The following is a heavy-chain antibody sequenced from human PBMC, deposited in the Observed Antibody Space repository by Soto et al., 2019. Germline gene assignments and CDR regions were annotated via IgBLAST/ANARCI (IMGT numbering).Heavy chain of an antibody. CDR1: GFTFSSYA. CDR3: AKDDGGCSGGSCYSPFDY. Sequence: EVQLLESGGGLVQPGGSLRLSCAASGFTFSSYAMTWVRQAPGKGLEWVSAISGSGGSTYYADSVKGRFTISGDNSKNTLYLQMNSLRAEDTAVYYCAKDDGGCSGGSCYSPFDYWGQGTLVTVSS. V-gene: IGHV3-23*01. D-gene: IGHD2-15*01. J-gene: IGHJ4*02. CDR2: ISGSGGST.